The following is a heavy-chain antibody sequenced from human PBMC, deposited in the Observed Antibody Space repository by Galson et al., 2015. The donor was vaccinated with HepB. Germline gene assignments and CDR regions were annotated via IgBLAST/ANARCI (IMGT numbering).Heavy chain of an antibody. Sequence: CKASGYTFTSYGISWVRQAPGQGLEWMGWISAYNGNTNSAQKLQGRVTMTTDTSTSTAYMELRSLRSDDTAVYYCARDRRRGIAAAGPDYWGQGTLVTVSS. J-gene: IGHJ4*02. CDR1: GYTFTSYG. CDR2: ISAYNGNT. V-gene: IGHV1-18*01. CDR3: ARDRRRGIAAAGPDY. D-gene: IGHD6-13*01.